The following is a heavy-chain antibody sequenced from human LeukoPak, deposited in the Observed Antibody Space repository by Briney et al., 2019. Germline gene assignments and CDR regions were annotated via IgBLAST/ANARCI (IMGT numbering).Heavy chain of an antibody. D-gene: IGHD3-10*01. CDR3: VREAYYFGSGSSGGLKDAFDI. Sequence: PGGSLRLSCVASGFTFSDYSMSWIRQAPGKGLEWVSYISTNDKTVYSADSVKGRFTISRDNAMNSLYLQTNSLRAEDTAVYYCVREAYYFGSGSSGGLKDAFDIWGQGTLITVSS. CDR1: GFTFSDYS. V-gene: IGHV3-11*04. CDR2: ISTNDKTV. J-gene: IGHJ3*02.